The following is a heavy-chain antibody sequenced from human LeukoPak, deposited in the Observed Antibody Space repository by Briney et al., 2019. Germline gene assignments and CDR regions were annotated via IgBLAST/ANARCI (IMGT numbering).Heavy chain of an antibody. D-gene: IGHD5-18*01. CDR3: AREGAGTAMAFDY. V-gene: IGHV4-38-2*02. CDR2: IYHSGST. J-gene: IGHJ4*02. Sequence: SETLSLTCTVSGYSISSGYYWGWIRQPPGKGLEWIGSIYHSGSTYYNPSLKSRVTISVDTSKNQFSLKLSSVTAADTAVHYCAREGAGTAMAFDYWGQGTLVTVSS. CDR1: GYSISSGYY.